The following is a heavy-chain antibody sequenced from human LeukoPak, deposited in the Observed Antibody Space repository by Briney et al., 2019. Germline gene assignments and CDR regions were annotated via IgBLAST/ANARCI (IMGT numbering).Heavy chain of an antibody. CDR3: VRGYSFGPYGMDV. D-gene: IGHD2-15*01. CDR2: ISDSGGST. V-gene: IGHV3-64D*09. Sequence: GGSLRLSCSASGFPFSSYAMHWVRQAPGKGLEYVSAISDSGGSTYYADSVKGRFTISRDNPRNTLYLQMSSLRAEDTAVYFCVRGYSFGPYGMDVWGQGTTVTVSS. CDR1: GFPFSSYA. J-gene: IGHJ6*02.